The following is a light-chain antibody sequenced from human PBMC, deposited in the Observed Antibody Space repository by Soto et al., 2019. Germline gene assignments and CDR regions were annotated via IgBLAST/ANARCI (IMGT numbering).Light chain of an antibody. V-gene: IGKV3-15*01. Sequence: ETVMTQSPATLSVSPRESATLSCRASESVGTSLIWYQQKPGQAPRLLIYRASNRATGIPARFSGSGSGTEFTLTISSLQSEDFAVYYCQQYSSSWTFGXGTKVDIK. J-gene: IGKJ1*01. CDR2: RAS. CDR3: QQYSSSWT. CDR1: ESVGTS.